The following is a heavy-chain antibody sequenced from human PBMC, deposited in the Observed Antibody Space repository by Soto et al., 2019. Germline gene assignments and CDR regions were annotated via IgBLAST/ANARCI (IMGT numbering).Heavy chain of an antibody. V-gene: IGHV3-23*05. CDR1: GFIFRNHV. CDR3: AKIPSRGMIFGAGS. CDR2: IDNSGDGS. D-gene: IGHD3-3*01. J-gene: IGHJ5*02. Sequence: GSLRLSCAASGFIFRNHVLNWVRQAPGKGLEWVSAIDNSGDGSFYADSVKGRFIISRDNSNDTVFLHMNNLRLEDTAFYYCAKIPSRGMIFGAGSWGQGTLATVSS.